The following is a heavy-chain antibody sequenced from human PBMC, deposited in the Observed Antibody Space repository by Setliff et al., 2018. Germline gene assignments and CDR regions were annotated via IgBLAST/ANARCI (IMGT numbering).Heavy chain of an antibody. Sequence: GASVKVSCKASGYTFTSYDINWVRQATGQGLEWMGWMNPNSGNTGYAQKFQGRVTMTRNTSISTAYMELSSLRSDDTAVYYCARESGYYYDSSGYYTDAFDIWGQGTMVTVSS. D-gene: IGHD3-22*01. CDR1: GYTFTSYD. J-gene: IGHJ3*02. CDR3: ARESGYYYDSSGYYTDAFDI. CDR2: MNPNSGNT. V-gene: IGHV1-8*02.